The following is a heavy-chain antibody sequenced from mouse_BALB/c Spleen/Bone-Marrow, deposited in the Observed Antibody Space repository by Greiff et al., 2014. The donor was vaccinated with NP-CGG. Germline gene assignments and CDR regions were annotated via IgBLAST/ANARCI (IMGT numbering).Heavy chain of an antibody. CDR1: GFNIKDTY. D-gene: IGHD1-1*01. V-gene: IGHV14-3*02. CDR3: APYYYGSSHFAY. J-gene: IGHJ3*01. Sequence: VQLQQPGAELVKPGASVKLSCTASGFNIKDTYMHWVKQRPEQGLEWIGRIDPANGNTKYDPKFQGKATITADTSSNTAYLQLSSLTSEDTAVYYCAPYYYGSSHFAYWGQGTLVTVSA. CDR2: IDPANGNT.